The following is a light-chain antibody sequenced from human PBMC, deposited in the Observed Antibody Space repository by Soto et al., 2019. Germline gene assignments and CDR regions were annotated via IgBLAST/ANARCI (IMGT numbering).Light chain of an antibody. CDR1: SSDVGGYNY. CDR3: SSSTDTGTLV. J-gene: IGLJ3*02. CDR2: DVS. Sequence: QSVLTQPASVSGSPGRSITISCTGTSSDVGGYNYVSWYQQHPGKAPKLMIYDVSYRPSGVSNRFSGSKSDNTAFLTISGLQAEDEADYYCSSSTDTGTLVFGGGTKLTVL. V-gene: IGLV2-14*01.